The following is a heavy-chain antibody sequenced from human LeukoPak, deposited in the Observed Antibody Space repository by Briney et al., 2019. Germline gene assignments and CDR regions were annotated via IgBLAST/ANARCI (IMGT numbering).Heavy chain of an antibody. CDR3: ARDWGAAAGTGGY. Sequence: PPQTLSLTCTVSGGSISSGDYYWSWIRQPPGKGLEWIGYIYYSGSTYYNPSLKSRVTISVDTSKNQFSLKLSSVTAADTAVYYCARDWGAAAGTGGYWGQGTLVTVSS. CDR2: IYYSGST. CDR1: GGSISSGDYY. V-gene: IGHV4-30-4*08. D-gene: IGHD6-13*01. J-gene: IGHJ4*02.